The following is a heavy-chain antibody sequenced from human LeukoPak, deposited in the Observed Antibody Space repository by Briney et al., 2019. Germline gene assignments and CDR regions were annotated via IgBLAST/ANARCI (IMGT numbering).Heavy chain of an antibody. CDR1: GFTFSSYG. Sequence: GGSLRLSCAASGFTFSSYGMHWVRQAPGKGLEWVAVISYDGSNKYYADSVKGRFTISRDNSKNTLYLQMNSLRADDTAVYHCAKDLDYWGQGTLVTVSS. J-gene: IGHJ4*02. V-gene: IGHV3-30*18. CDR3: AKDLDY. CDR2: ISYDGSNK.